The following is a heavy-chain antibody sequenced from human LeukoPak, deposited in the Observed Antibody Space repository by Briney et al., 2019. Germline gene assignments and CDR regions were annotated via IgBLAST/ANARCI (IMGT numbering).Heavy chain of an antibody. D-gene: IGHD6-19*01. J-gene: IGHJ4*02. CDR1: GFTFSGYA. Sequence: PGGSLRLSCAASGFTFSGYAMSWVRQAPGKGLEWVSAISGSGGSTYYADSVKGRFTISRDNSKNTLYLQMNSLRAEDTAVYYCANAVAGADYPFDYWGQGTLVTVSS. CDR3: ANAVAGADYPFDY. V-gene: IGHV3-23*01. CDR2: ISGSGGST.